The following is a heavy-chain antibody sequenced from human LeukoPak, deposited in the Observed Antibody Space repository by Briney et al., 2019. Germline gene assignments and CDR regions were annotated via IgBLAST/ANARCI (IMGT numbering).Heavy chain of an antibody. CDR1: GGSISSSTSGWGWY. CDR3: AREKLGGPYDSGWYNDL. J-gene: IGHJ5*02. D-gene: IGHD6-19*01. V-gene: IGHV4-39*07. CDR2: IYSGST. Sequence: SETLSLTCTVSGGSISSSTSGWGWYWGWIRQPPGKGLEWIGSIYSGSTYYNPSLKGRVTISVDTSKNQFSLKLRSVTAADSAVYYCAREKLGGPYDSGWYNDLWGQGILVTVSS.